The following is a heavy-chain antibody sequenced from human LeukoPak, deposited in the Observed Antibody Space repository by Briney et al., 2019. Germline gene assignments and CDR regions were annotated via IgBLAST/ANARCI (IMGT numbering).Heavy chain of an antibody. Sequence: PSETLSLTCTVSGGSISSYYWSWIRQPPGKGLEWIGYIYYSGSTNYNPSLKSRVTISVDTSKNQFSLKLSSVTAADTAVHYWAHSSGYLGYFDYWGQGTLVTVSS. CDR2: IYYSGST. CDR1: GGSISSYY. CDR3: AHSSGYLGYFDY. J-gene: IGHJ4*02. V-gene: IGHV4-59*01. D-gene: IGHD3-22*01.